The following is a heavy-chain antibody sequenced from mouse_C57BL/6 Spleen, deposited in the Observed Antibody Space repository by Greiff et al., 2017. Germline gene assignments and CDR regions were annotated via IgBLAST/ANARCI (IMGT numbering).Heavy chain of an antibody. J-gene: IGHJ2*01. CDR3: ARPIWLQRREGVDC. V-gene: IGHV1-53*01. D-gene: IGHD2-2*01. Sequence: QVQLQQPGTELVKPGASVKLSCKASGYTFTSYWMHWVKQRPGQGLEWIGNINPSNGGTNYNEKFKSKATLTVDKSSSTAYLQLSSLTSEDSAVCYCARPIWLQRREGVDCWSQGTTLTVSS. CDR2: INPSNGGT. CDR1: GYTFTSYW.